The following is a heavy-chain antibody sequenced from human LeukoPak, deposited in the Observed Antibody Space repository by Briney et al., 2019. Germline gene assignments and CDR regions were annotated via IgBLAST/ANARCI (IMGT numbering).Heavy chain of an antibody. D-gene: IGHD2-15*01. Sequence: ASVKVSCTASGYTFTSYYMHWVRQAPGQGLEWMGIINPSGGSTSYAQKFQGRVTMTRDTSTSTVYMELRSLRSDDTAVYYCARDCSGAICSFDYWGQGTLVTVSS. CDR3: ARDCSGAICSFDY. CDR2: INPSGGST. J-gene: IGHJ4*02. CDR1: GYTFTSYY. V-gene: IGHV1-46*01.